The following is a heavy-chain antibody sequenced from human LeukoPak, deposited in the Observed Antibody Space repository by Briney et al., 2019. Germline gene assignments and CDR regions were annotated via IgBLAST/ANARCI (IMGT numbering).Heavy chain of an antibody. Sequence: ASVKVSCKASGYTFTDYYMHWVRQAPGQGLEWMGRINPKSGGRSYAQKFQGRVTMTRDTSISTAYMELSRLRSDDTAVYYCARPRMEWELDYWGQGTLVTVSS. V-gene: IGHV1-2*02. J-gene: IGHJ4*02. CDR1: GYTFTDYY. D-gene: IGHD1-26*01. CDR3: ARPRMEWELDY. CDR2: INPKSGGR.